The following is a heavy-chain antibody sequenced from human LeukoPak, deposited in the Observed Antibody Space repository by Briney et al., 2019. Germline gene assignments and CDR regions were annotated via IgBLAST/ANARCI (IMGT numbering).Heavy chain of an antibody. D-gene: IGHD6-19*01. Sequence: GGSLRLSCEASGFTFSGYDIHWVRQASGKGLEWVGRITTKASNYATAYGASVKGRFTISRDDSENTAYLQMNSLKTEDTAVYYCTTYRSGHYWGQGTLVTVSS. J-gene: IGHJ4*02. CDR3: TTYRSGHY. V-gene: IGHV3-73*01. CDR2: ITTKASNYAT. CDR1: GFTFSGYD.